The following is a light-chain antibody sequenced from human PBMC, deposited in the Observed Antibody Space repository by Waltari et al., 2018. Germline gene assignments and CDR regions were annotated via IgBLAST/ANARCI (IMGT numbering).Light chain of an antibody. CDR1: SSNIGSNF. J-gene: IGLJ3*02. CDR3: AAWDDSLNGRV. Sequence: QSALTQPASASGTPGQRVTIACSGSSSNIGSNFVYWYQQFPGTAPKLLISRNNRRPSGVPDRFSGSKSGTSASLAISGLRSEDAADYYCAAWDDSLNGRVFGGGTKVTVL. V-gene: IGLV1-47*01. CDR2: RNN.